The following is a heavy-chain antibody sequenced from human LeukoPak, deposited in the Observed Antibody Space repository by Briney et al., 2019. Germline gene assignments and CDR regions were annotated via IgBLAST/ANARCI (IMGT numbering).Heavy chain of an antibody. CDR3: ARRTNYGDYDGGFDY. CDR1: GGSISSSSYY. V-gene: IGHV4-39*01. D-gene: IGHD4-17*01. Sequence: PSETLSLTCTVSGGSISSSSYYWGWIRQPPGKGLEWIGSIYYSGSTYYNPSLKSRVTISVDTSKNQFSLKLSSVTAADTAVYYCARRTNYGDYDGGFDYWGQGTLVSVSS. J-gene: IGHJ4*02. CDR2: IYYSGST.